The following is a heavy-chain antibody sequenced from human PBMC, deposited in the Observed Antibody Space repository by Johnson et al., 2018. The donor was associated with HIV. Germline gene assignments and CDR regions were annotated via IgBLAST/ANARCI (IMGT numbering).Heavy chain of an antibody. J-gene: IGHJ3*02. CDR3: SKDVLSLGYCSGGGCWEDAFDI. Sequence: QVHLVESGGGVVQPGRSLRLSCAASGFTFSSYGLHWVRQAPGKGLEWVAVMSYDGNSKFYADSVKGRFTISRDNSKNTLYLQMNSLRAEDTAVYYCSKDVLSLGYCSGGGCWEDAFDIWGQGTMVTVSS. CDR1: GFTFSSYG. V-gene: IGHV3-30*18. D-gene: IGHD2-15*01. CDR2: MSYDGNSK.